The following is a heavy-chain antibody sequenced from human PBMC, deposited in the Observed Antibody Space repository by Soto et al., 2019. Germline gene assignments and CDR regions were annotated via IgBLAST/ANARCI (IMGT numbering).Heavy chain of an antibody. CDR1: GGSFSGYY. CDR2: MNHSGRT. V-gene: IGHV4-34*01. D-gene: IGHD5-18*01. Sequence: SETLSLTWAVDGGSFSGYYWSWIRQPPGKGLEWIGEMNHSGRTNYNPALKSRATISVYTCKNQFSLKLSTVTGADTAGYYCARGRGYGAFDYWTQGTLRSVSS. J-gene: IGHJ4*02. CDR3: ARGRGYGAFDY.